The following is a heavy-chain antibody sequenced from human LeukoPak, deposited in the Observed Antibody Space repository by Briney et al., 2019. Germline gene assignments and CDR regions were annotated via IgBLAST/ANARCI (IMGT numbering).Heavy chain of an antibody. Sequence: PGGSLRLSCAASGFTFSSYSMNWVRQAPGKGLEWASSISSSSSYIYYADSVKGRFTISRDNAKNSLYLQMNSLRAEDTAVYYCARVVYDSSGYYFDYWGQGTLVTVSS. V-gene: IGHV3-21*01. CDR1: GFTFSSYS. CDR3: ARVVYDSSGYYFDY. J-gene: IGHJ4*02. CDR2: ISSSSSYI. D-gene: IGHD3-22*01.